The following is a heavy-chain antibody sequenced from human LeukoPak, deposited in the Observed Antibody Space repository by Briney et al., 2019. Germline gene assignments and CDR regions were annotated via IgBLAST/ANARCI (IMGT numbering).Heavy chain of an antibody. CDR3: AKASRYCSGGTCYSIRTGFDY. J-gene: IGHJ4*02. D-gene: IGHD2-15*01. CDR1: GFTFSSHA. CDR2: ISGSGGST. V-gene: IGHV3-23*01. Sequence: GGSLRLSCAASGFTFSSHAMSWVRQAPRKGLEWVSAISGSGGSTYYADSVKGRFTISRDNSKNTLYLQMNSLRAEDTAVYYCAKASRYCSGGTCYSIRTGFDYWGQGTLVTVSS.